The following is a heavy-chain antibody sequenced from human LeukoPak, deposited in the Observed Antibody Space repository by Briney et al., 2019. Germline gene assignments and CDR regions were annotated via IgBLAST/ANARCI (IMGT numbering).Heavy chain of an antibody. CDR3: AGAARPSFDAFDI. CDR1: GFTFSNYW. V-gene: IGHV3-21*01. Sequence: GGSLRLSCAASGFTFSNYWMHWVRQAPGKGLEWVSSIRGSAGDISYADSVKGRFTISRDNAKNSLYLQMNSLRAEDTAVYYCAGAARPSFDAFDIWGQGTMVTVSS. D-gene: IGHD6-6*01. CDR2: IRGSAGDI. J-gene: IGHJ3*02.